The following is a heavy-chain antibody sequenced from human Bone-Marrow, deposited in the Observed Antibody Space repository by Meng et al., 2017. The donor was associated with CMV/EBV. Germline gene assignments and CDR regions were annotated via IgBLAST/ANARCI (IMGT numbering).Heavy chain of an antibody. Sequence: SVKVSCKASGGTFSSYAISWVRQAPGQGLEWMGGIIPIFGTANYAQKFQGRVTITTDESTSTAYMELSSLRSEDTAVYYCATNIVVVPAAPEPPYYYYYYGMDVWGQGTTVTGSS. CDR3: ATNIVVVPAAPEPPYYYYYYGMDV. V-gene: IGHV1-69*05. CDR1: GGTFSSYA. D-gene: IGHD2-2*01. J-gene: IGHJ6*01. CDR2: IIPIFGTA.